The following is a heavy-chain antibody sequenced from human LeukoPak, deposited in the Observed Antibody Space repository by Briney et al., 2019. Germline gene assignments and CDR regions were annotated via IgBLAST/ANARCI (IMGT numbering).Heavy chain of an antibody. D-gene: IGHD2-15*01. V-gene: IGHV3-48*02. J-gene: IGHJ6*02. Sequence: GGSLRLSCAASGLTFNTYSMNWVRQAPGKGLEWVSYISSSGGTIYYADSVKGRFTLSRDNAKKSLSLQVSSLTDEDTAVYYCARAGFGSYGLDVWGQGTTVTVSS. CDR3: ARAGFGSYGLDV. CDR2: ISSSGGTI. CDR1: GLTFNTYS.